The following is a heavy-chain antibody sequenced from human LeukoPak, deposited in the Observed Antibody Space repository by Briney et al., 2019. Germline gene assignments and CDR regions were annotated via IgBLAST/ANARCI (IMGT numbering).Heavy chain of an antibody. D-gene: IGHD3-9*01. CDR2: IYYSGST. Sequence: SETLSLTCTVSGGSISSYYWSWIRQPPGKGLEWIGYIYYSGSTNYNPSLKSRVTISVDTSKNQFSLKLNSVTAADTAVYYCARVEFRYFDFDYWGQGTLVTVSS. J-gene: IGHJ4*02. V-gene: IGHV4-59*01. CDR3: ARVEFRYFDFDY. CDR1: GGSISSYY.